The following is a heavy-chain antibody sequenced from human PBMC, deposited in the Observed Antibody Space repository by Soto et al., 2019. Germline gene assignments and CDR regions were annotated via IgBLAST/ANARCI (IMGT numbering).Heavy chain of an antibody. CDR3: TRGSFLEWSCMDV. J-gene: IGHJ6*02. Sequence: GASVKVSCKASGYTFDRYYMHWVRQAPGQGLEWMGMINPSGSITSYAQKFQGRVTMTRDTSTRTLSMELTSLRSEDTAVYYCTRGSFLEWSCMDVWGQGTTVTVSS. D-gene: IGHD3-3*01. V-gene: IGHV1-46*02. CDR1: GYTFDRYY. CDR2: INPSGSIT.